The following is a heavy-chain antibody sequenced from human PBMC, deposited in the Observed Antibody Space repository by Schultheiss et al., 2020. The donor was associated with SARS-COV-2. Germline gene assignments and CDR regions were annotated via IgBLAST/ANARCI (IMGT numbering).Heavy chain of an antibody. Sequence: SGPTLVKPTQTLTLTCTFSGFSLSTSGVGVGWIRQPPGKALEWLALIYWDDDKRYSPSLKSRLTITKDTSKNQVVLTMTNMDPVDTATYYCALLPDYGDYDHYYYYGMDVWGQGTTVTVSS. J-gene: IGHJ6*02. CDR2: IYWDDDK. CDR3: ALLPDYGDYDHYYYYGMDV. CDR1: GFSLSTSGVG. V-gene: IGHV2-5*02. D-gene: IGHD4-17*01.